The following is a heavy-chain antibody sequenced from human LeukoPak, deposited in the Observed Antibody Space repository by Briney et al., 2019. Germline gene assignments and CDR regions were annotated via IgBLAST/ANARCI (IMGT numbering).Heavy chain of an antibody. CDR3: AKTSSVVAVAGTGFDY. CDR1: GFTFSSYA. V-gene: IGHV3-23*01. D-gene: IGHD6-19*01. CDR2: ISGSGGST. J-gene: IGHJ4*02. Sequence: SGGSLGLSCAASGFTFSSYAMSWVRQAPGKGLEWVSAISGSGGSTYYADSVKGRFTISRDNSKNTLYLQMNSLRAEDTAVYYCAKTSSVVAVAGTGFDYWGQGTLVTVSS.